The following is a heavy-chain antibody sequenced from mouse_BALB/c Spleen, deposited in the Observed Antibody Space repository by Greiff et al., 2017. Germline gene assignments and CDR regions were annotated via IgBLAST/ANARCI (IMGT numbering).Heavy chain of an antibody. D-gene: IGHD1-1*02. Sequence: EVKLVESGGDLVKPGGSLKLSCAASGFTFSSYGMSWVRQTPDKRLEWVATISSGGSYTYYPDSVKGRFTISRDNAKNNLYLQMSSLKSEDTAMYYCARGWLGAMDYWGQGTSVTVSS. CDR1: GFTFSSYG. J-gene: IGHJ4*01. CDR2: ISSGGSYT. V-gene: IGHV5-6*01. CDR3: ARGWLGAMDY.